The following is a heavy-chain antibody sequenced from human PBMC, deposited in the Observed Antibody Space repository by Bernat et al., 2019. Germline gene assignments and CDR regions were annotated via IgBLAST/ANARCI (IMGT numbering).Heavy chain of an antibody. D-gene: IGHD3-10*01. CDR1: GFTFSNAW. CDR3: TSMVQGTNYYYYMDV. J-gene: IGHJ6*03. Sequence: EVQLVESGGGLVKPGGSLRLSCAASGFTFSNAWMSWVRQAPGKGLEWVGRIKSKTDGGTTDYAAPVKGGFTISRDDSKNTLYLQMNSLKTEDTAVYYCTSMVQGTNYYYYMDVWGKGTTVTVSS. CDR2: IKSKTDGGTT. V-gene: IGHV3-15*01.